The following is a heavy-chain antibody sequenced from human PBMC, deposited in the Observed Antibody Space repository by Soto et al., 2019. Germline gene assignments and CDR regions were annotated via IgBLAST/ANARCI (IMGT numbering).Heavy chain of an antibody. CDR3: ARELRGLLEWYRQGNYYYGMDV. V-gene: IGHV3-33*01. Sequence: QVQLVESGGGVVQPGRSLRLSCAASGFTFSSYGMHWVRQAPGKGLEWVAVIWYDGSNKYYADSVKGRFTISRDNSKNTLYLQMNSLRAEDTAVYYCARELRGLLEWYRQGNYYYGMDVWGQGTTVTVSS. CDR2: IWYDGSNK. D-gene: IGHD3-3*01. J-gene: IGHJ6*02. CDR1: GFTFSSYG.